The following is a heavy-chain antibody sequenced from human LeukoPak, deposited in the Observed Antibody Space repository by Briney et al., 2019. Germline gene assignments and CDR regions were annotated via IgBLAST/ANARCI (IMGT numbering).Heavy chain of an antibody. CDR2: INPNSGGT. Sequence: ASVKVSCKASGYTFTGYYMHWVRQAPGQGLEWMGWINPNSGGTNYAQKFQGRVTMTRDTSISTAYMELSRLRSDDTAVYYCARGRDYYDSSGYYLYWGQGTLVTVSS. V-gene: IGHV1-2*02. CDR3: ARGRDYYDSSGYYLY. D-gene: IGHD3-22*01. CDR1: GYTFTGYY. J-gene: IGHJ4*02.